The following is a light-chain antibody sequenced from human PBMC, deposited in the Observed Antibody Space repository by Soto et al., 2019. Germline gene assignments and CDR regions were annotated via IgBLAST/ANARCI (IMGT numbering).Light chain of an antibody. Sequence: DIQMTQSPSTLSASVGDRVTITCRASQSISSWLAWYQQKPGKAPKLLLYKASSLESGVPSRFSSSGYGTEFTLTINSLQPDDFATYYCQKYNSYPSFGGGPKVEIQ. CDR2: KAS. J-gene: IGKJ4*01. CDR3: QKYNSYPS. V-gene: IGKV1-5*03. CDR1: QSISSW.